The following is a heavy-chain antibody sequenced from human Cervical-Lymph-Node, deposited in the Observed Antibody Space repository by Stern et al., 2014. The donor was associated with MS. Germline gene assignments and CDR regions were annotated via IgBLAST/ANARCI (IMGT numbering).Heavy chain of an antibody. CDR2: IDPSGRST. V-gene: IGHV1-46*04. CDR3: ARERAGIGYPDLDY. D-gene: IGHD1-1*01. J-gene: IGHJ4*02. CDR1: GYSLSHYY. Sequence: QLVQSGAEVTKPGASVKVSCKASGYSLSHYYINWVRQAPGQGLEWVGIIDPSGRSTNYAQKLQGRVTRTRDTSTSTFYMELSSLRSEDTAVYDCARERAGIGYPDLDYWGQGTLVTVSS.